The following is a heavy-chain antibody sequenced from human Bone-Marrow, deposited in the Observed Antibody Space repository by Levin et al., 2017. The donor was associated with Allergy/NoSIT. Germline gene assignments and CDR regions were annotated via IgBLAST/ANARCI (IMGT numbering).Heavy chain of an antibody. J-gene: IGHJ5*02. V-gene: IGHV2-26*01. Sequence: SGPTLVKPTETLTLTCTVSGFSLSNARMGVSWIRQPPGKALEWLAHIFSNDEKSYSTSLKSRLTISKDTSKSQVVLTMTNMDPVDTATYYCARVDKGYCSSTSCYSNWCDPWGQGTLVTVSS. CDR3: ARVDKGYCSSTSCYSNWCDP. D-gene: IGHD2-2*01. CDR1: GFSLSNARMG. CDR2: IFSNDEK.